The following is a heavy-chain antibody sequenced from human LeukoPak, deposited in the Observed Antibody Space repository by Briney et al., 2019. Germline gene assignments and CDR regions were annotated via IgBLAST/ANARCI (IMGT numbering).Heavy chain of an antibody. Sequence: SETLSLTCTVSGGSSTSYFWGWVRQSPGKGLEWIGYIYNSGNTNYNPSLKSRVTISRDMSRNQFSLKLRSVTAADTAVYYCARVSGSGWYYFDHWGQGTLVTVSS. J-gene: IGHJ4*02. CDR2: IYNSGNT. CDR3: ARVSGSGWYYFDH. CDR1: GGSSTSYF. D-gene: IGHD6-19*01. V-gene: IGHV4-59*01.